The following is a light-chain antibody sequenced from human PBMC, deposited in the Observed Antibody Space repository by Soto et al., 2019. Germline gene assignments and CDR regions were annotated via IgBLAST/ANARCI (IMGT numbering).Light chain of an antibody. CDR1: SSDVGGYDY. V-gene: IGLV2-14*01. J-gene: IGLJ1*01. CDR2: EVS. Sequence: QSGLTQPACVSLSPGQSITISCTGTSSDVGGYDYVSWYQLHPGKAPKLMVFEVSNRPSGVSYRFSGSKSGNTASLTISGLQAEDEADYFRSSYSISTAYLFGTGTKVTVL. CDR3: SSYSISTAYL.